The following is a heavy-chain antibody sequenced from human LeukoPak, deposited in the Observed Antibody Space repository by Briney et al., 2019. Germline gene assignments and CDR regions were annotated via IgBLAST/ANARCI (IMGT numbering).Heavy chain of an antibody. V-gene: IGHV4-39*01. CDR1: GGSISSSSYY. D-gene: IGHD6-19*01. CDR3: ARNGTVTVAGTKFNYFDY. Sequence: SETLPLTCTISGGSISSSSYYWGWIRQPPGKGLEWIGSIYYSGSTHYNPSLKSRVTISVDTSKNQFSLKLSSVTAADTAVYYCARNGTVTVAGTKFNYFDYWGQGTLVTVSS. CDR2: IYYSGST. J-gene: IGHJ4*02.